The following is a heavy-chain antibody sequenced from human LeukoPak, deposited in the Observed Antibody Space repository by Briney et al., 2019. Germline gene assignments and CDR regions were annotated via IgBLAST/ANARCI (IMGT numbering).Heavy chain of an antibody. CDR1: GGSISSDSYY. J-gene: IGHJ4*02. D-gene: IGHD6-13*01. Sequence: SETLSLTCTVSGGSISSDSYYWGWIRQPPGKGLEWIGSIYYSGSNYFNPSLESRVTISVDTSKNQFSLKLTSVTAADTAVYYCARRNGTWYFYFDYWGQGTLVTVSS. V-gene: IGHV4-39*01. CDR3: ARRNGTWYFYFDY. CDR2: IYYSGSN.